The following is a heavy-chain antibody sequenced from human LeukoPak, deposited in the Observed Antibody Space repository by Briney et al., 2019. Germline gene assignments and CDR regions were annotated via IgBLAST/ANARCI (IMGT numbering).Heavy chain of an antibody. J-gene: IGHJ4*02. V-gene: IGHV3-33*01. CDR3: ARDKGSPSPRGGYFDY. D-gene: IGHD2-2*01. CDR2: IWYDGSNK. Sequence: PGGSLRLSCAASGFTFSSYVMHWVRQAPGKGLGWVALIWYDGSNKYYADSVKGRFTISRDNSKSTLYLQMNSLRAEDTAVYYCARDKGSPSPRGGYFDYWGQGTLVTVSS. CDR1: GFTFSSYV.